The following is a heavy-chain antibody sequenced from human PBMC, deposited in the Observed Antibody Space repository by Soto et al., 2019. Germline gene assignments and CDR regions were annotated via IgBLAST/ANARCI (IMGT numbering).Heavy chain of an antibody. D-gene: IGHD2-2*02. V-gene: IGHV1-18*04. CDR1: GYTFTSYG. CDR3: ARGDIVVVPAAIRADYYYGPDV. J-gene: IGHJ6*02. CDR2: ISAYNGNT. Sequence: ASVKVSCKASGYTFTSYGISWVRQAPGQGLEWMGWISAYNGNTNYAQKLQGRVTMTTDTSTSTAYMELRSLRSDDTAVYYCARGDIVVVPAAIRADYYYGPDVWGQGITVTVSS.